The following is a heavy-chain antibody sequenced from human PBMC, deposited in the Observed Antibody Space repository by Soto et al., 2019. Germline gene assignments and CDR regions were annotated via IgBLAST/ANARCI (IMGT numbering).Heavy chain of an antibody. CDR3: AKDISLRGWVYLVVEY. CDR1: GFTFDVYS. V-gene: IGHV3-9*01. CDR2: INYNSGSV. D-gene: IGHD6-13*01. J-gene: IGHJ4*02. Sequence: EVQLVESGGGWVQPGRSLRLSCAASGFTFDVYSMHWVRQAPGKGLEWVSGINYNSGSVGYADSVKGRFTISRDNAKNSLHLHMNSLRAEDTAVYDCAKDISLRGWVYLVVEYWGQGTLVTVSP.